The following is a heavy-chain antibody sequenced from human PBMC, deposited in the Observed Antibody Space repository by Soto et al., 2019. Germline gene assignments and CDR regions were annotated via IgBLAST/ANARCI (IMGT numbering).Heavy chain of an antibody. Sequence: QVQLVESGGGVVQPGRSPRLSCAASGFTFSSYAMHWVRQAPGKGLEWVAVISYDGSNKYYADSVKGRFTISRDNSKNTLYLQMNSLRAEDTAVYYCARWELLRLFDYWGQGTLVTVSS. J-gene: IGHJ4*02. D-gene: IGHD1-26*01. V-gene: IGHV3-30-3*01. CDR1: GFTFSSYA. CDR3: ARWELLRLFDY. CDR2: ISYDGSNK.